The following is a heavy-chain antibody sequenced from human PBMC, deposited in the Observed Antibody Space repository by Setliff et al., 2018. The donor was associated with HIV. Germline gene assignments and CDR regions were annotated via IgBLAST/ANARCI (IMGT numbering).Heavy chain of an antibody. D-gene: IGHD3-22*01. CDR2: IDHSGST. CDR3: ARADNYYYDSGAFKSGLDAFDI. CDR1: GGSVSGYY. J-gene: IGHJ3*02. Sequence: PSETLSLTCAVYGGSVSGYYWSWIRQPPGKGLEWIGEIDHSGSTNYNPSLKSRVTISVDTSKNQFSLNLSSVTAADTAVYHCARADNYYYDSGAFKSGLDAFDIWGQGTVVTVSS. V-gene: IGHV4-34*01.